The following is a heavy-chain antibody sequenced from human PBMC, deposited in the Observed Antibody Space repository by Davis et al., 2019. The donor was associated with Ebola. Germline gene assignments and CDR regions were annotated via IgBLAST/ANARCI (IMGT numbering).Heavy chain of an antibody. CDR1: GGSTSIYY. CDR3: ARDRDSTSPPYYYYYMDV. J-gene: IGHJ6*03. Sequence: MPSETLSLTCPLPGGSTSIYYWSWIRQLPGKGLEWIGYIYSSGSPTYNPSLKSRFTISVDTSKNQFSLKLSSVTAADTAVYYCARDRDSTSPPYYYYYMDVWGKGTTVTVSS. V-gene: IGHV4-59*01. CDR2: IYSSGSP. D-gene: IGHD6-6*01.